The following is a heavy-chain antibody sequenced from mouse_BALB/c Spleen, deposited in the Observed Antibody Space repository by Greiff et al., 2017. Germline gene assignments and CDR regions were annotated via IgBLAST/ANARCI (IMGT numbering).Heavy chain of an antibody. CDR3: ARKGGSDAMDY. J-gene: IGHJ4*01. V-gene: IGHV5-6-5*01. Sequence: EVKLVESGGGLVKPGGSLKLSCAASGFTFSSYAMSWVRQTPEKRLEWVASISSGGSTYYPDSVKGRFTISRDNARNILYLQMSSLRSEDTAMYYCARKGGSDAMDYWGQGTSVTVSS. CDR1: GFTFSSYA. CDR2: ISSGGST.